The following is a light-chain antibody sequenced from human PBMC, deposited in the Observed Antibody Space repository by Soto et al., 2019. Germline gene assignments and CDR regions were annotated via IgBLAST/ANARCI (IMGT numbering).Light chain of an antibody. CDR1: QSVLYSSNNKNY. CDR2: WAS. CDR3: QQYYSTTET. J-gene: IGKJ1*01. Sequence: DIVMTQSPDSLAVSLGERATINCKSSQSVLYSSNNKNYLAWYQQKPGQPPKLLIYWASTRESGVPDRFSGSGSGTDFTLTISSLQAEDVAVYYCQQYYSTTETLGQGNKVEIK. V-gene: IGKV4-1*01.